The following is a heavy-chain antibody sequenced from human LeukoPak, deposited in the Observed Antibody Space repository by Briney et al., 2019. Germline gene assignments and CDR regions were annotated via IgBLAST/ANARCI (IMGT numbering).Heavy chain of an antibody. J-gene: IGHJ4*02. D-gene: IGHD3-22*01. Sequence: PGGSLRLSCAASGFTFGSYAMSWVRQAPGKGLEWVSAISGSGGSTYYADSVKGRFTISRDNSKNTLYLQMNSLRAEDTAVYYCAKDKDSVRSGYWFPYYFDYRGQGTLVTVSS. CDR3: AKDKDSVRSGYWFPYYFDY. V-gene: IGHV3-23*01. CDR1: GFTFGSYA. CDR2: ISGSGGST.